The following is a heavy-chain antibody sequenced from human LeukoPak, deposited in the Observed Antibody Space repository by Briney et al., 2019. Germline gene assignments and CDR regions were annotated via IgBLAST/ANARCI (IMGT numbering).Heavy chain of an antibody. CDR2: IIPIFGTA. CDR1: GGTFSSYA. J-gene: IGHJ6*03. Sequence: ASVKVSCKASGGTFSSYAISWVRQAPGQGLEWMGGIIPIFGTANYAQKFQGRVTITADESTSTAYMELSSLRSGDTAVYYCARFPMVRGVISHYMDVWGKGTTVTVSS. CDR3: ARFPMVRGVISHYMDV. D-gene: IGHD3-10*01. V-gene: IGHV1-69*13.